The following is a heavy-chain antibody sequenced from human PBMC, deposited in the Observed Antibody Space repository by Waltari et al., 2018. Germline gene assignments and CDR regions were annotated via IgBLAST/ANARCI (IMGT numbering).Heavy chain of an antibody. CDR1: GGSISSSSYY. Sequence: QLQLQESGPGLVTPSETLSLTCTVSGGSISSSSYYWGWIRQPPGKGLEWIGSIYYSGSTYYNPSLKSRVTISVDTSKNQFSLKLSSVTAADTAVYYCARDQRPGSLSAFDIWGQGTMVTVSS. D-gene: IGHD1-26*01. J-gene: IGHJ3*02. V-gene: IGHV4-39*07. CDR3: ARDQRPGSLSAFDI. CDR2: IYYSGST.